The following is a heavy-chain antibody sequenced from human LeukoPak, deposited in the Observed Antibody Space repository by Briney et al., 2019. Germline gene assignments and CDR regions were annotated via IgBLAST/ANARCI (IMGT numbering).Heavy chain of an antibody. CDR1: GFTFSSYG. Sequence: GRSLRLSCAASGFTFSSYGMHWVRQAPGKGLEWVAVISYDGSNKYYADSVKGRFTISRDNSKNTLYLQMNSLRAEDTAVYYCAKDSTVATGFDPWGQGTLVTVSS. D-gene: IGHD4-17*01. CDR2: ISYDGSNK. V-gene: IGHV3-30*18. J-gene: IGHJ5*02. CDR3: AKDSTVATGFDP.